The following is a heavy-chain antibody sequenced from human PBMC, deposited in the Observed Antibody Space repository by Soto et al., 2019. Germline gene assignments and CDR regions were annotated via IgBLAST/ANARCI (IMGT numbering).Heavy chain of an antibody. V-gene: IGHV3-30-3*01. CDR1: GFTFSSYA. CDR2: ISYDGSNK. Sequence: PGGSLRLSCAASGFTFSSYAMHWVRQAPGKGLEWVAVISYDGSNKYYADSVKGRFTISRDNSKNTLYLQMNSLRAEDTAVYYCARDSMDSSGYYYYGMDVRGQGTTVTV. D-gene: IGHD6-19*01. J-gene: IGHJ6*02. CDR3: ARDSMDSSGYYYYGMDV.